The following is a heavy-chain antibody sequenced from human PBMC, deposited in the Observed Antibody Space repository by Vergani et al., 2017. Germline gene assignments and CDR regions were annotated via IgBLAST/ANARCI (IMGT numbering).Heavy chain of an antibody. CDR2: IYSGGST. D-gene: IGHD3-22*01. Sequence: EVQLVESGGGLIQPGGSLRLSCAASGFTVSSNYMSWVRQAPGKGLEWVSVIYSGGSTYYADSVKSRFTISRDNSKNTLYLQMNSLRAEDTAVYYCARDRRYYYDSSGYDYWGQGTLVTVSS. J-gene: IGHJ4*02. CDR1: GFTVSSNY. V-gene: IGHV3-53*01. CDR3: ARDRRYYYDSSGYDY.